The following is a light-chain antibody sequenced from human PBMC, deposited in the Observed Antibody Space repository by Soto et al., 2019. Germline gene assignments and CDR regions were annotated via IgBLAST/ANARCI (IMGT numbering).Light chain of an antibody. Sequence: EIGLTQSPGTLSLSPVERATLSCRASQSVSSTYLAWCQQKPGQAPRLLIYGASTRAAGIPDRFSGTGSGTDFTLTISRLEPEDFAVYYCQHFGDSPITFGQGTRRRL. V-gene: IGKV3-20*01. CDR2: GAS. CDR1: QSVSSTY. CDR3: QHFGDSPIT. J-gene: IGKJ5*01.